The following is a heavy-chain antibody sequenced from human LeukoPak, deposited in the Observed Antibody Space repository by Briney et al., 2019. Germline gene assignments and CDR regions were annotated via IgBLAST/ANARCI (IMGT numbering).Heavy chain of an antibody. CDR1: GFTFRNYW. D-gene: IGHD5-24*01. Sequence: ETGGSLRLSCAASGFTFRNYWMHWVRQAPGKGLVWVSCINNDGSSTDYADSVKGRFTISRDNAKNTIYLQMNSLSVEDTAVYYCARPDLMRELRFDPWGQGTLVTVSS. J-gene: IGHJ5*02. V-gene: IGHV3-74*01. CDR2: INNDGSST. CDR3: ARPDLMRELRFDP.